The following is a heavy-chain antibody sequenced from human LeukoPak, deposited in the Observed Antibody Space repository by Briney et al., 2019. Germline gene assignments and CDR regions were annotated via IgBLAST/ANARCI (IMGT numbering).Heavy chain of an antibody. D-gene: IGHD6-13*01. CDR1: GFTFDDYA. CDR3: AKDTATGIAAAGFRDGMDV. CDR2: ISWNSGSI. Sequence: GGSLRLSCAASGFTFDDYAMHWVRQAPGKGLEWVSGISWNSGSIGYADSVKGRLTISRDNAKNSLYLQMNSLRAEDTALYYCAKDTATGIAAAGFRDGMDVWGQGTTVTVSS. V-gene: IGHV3-9*01. J-gene: IGHJ6*02.